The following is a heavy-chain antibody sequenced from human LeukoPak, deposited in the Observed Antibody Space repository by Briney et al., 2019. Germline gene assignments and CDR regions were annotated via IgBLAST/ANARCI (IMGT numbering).Heavy chain of an antibody. D-gene: IGHD4-17*01. CDR3: AKRISTVTDFDY. CDR2: ISGSGGST. V-gene: IGHV3-23*01. CDR1: GFTFSSYA. Sequence: QSWGSLRLSCAASGFTFSSYAMSWVRQAPGKGLEWVSAISGSGGSTYYADSVKGRFTISRDNSKNTLYLQMNSLRAEDTAVYYCAKRISTVTDFDYWGQGTLVTVSS. J-gene: IGHJ4*02.